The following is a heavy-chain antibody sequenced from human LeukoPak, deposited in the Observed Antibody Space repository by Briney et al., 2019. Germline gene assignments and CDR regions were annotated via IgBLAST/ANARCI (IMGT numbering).Heavy chain of an antibody. CDR2: VDPEDGET. V-gene: IGHV1-69-2*01. CDR3: ARDFSRNDFWSGSNWFDP. D-gene: IGHD3-3*01. J-gene: IGHJ5*02. CDR1: GYTFTDYY. Sequence: ASVKISCKVSGYTFTDYYMHWVQQAPGKGLEWMGLVDPEDGETVYAEKFQGRVTITADTSTDTAYMELSSLRSEDTAVYYCARDFSRNDFWSGSNWFDPWGQGTLVTVSS.